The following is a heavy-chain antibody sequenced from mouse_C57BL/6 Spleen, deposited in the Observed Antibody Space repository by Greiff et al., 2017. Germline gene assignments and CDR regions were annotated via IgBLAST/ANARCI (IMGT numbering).Heavy chain of an antibody. CDR3: ARALTTVVATDY. Sequence: QVQLQQPGAELVKPGASVKLSCKASGYTFTSYWMQWVKQRPGPGLEWIGEIDPSDSYTNYNQKFKGKATLTVDTSSSPAYMQLSSLTSEDSAVYYCARALTTVVATDYWGQGTTLTVSS. CDR1: GYTFTSYW. J-gene: IGHJ2*01. CDR2: IDPSDSYT. V-gene: IGHV1-50*01. D-gene: IGHD1-1*01.